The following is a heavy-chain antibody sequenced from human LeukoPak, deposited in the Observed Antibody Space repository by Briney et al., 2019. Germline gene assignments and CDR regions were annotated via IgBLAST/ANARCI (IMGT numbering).Heavy chain of an antibody. CDR2: INPSGDSA. J-gene: IGHJ4*02. V-gene: IGHV1-46*01. D-gene: IGHD1-26*01. CDR3: ARAQSYYDY. Sequence: GASVKVSCKASGYTFTNYYMHWVRQAPGQGLEWMGIINPSGDSAIYAHNFQGRVTMTRDTSTTTVYMELSSLRSEDTAVYYCARAQSYYDYWGQGTPVTVSA. CDR1: GYTFTNYY.